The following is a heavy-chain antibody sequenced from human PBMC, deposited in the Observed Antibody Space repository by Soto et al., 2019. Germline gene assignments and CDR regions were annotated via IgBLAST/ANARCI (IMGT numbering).Heavy chain of an antibody. CDR1: AFSLTSCS. V-gene: IGHV3-23*01. Sequence: GGSLRLSCVTSAFSLTSCSMSWVRQAPGKGLEWVSALSRSGGATYYADSVKGRFTISRDTSTNTLYLQMSNLRAEDTAIYYCAKGEMATIRNSFDPWGQGTLVTVSS. CDR2: LSRSGGAT. J-gene: IGHJ5*02. CDR3: AKGEMATIRNSFDP. D-gene: IGHD5-12*01.